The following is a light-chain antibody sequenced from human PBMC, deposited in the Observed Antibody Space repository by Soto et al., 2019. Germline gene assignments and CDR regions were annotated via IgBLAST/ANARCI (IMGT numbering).Light chain of an antibody. CDR2: DAS. Sequence: EIVLTQTPSTLSLSPGEKKTLSCRASQSVSSYLAWYQQKPGQAPRLLIYDASNRATGIPARFSGSGSGTDFTLTISSLEPEDFAVYYCQQRSNWPRTFGQGTKVDIK. J-gene: IGKJ2*01. CDR1: QSVSSY. CDR3: QQRSNWPRT. V-gene: IGKV3-11*01.